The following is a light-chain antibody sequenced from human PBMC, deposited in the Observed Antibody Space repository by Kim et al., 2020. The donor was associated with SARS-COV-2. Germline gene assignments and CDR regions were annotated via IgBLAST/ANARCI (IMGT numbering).Light chain of an antibody. J-gene: IGLJ1*01. V-gene: IGLV2-14*03. CDR2: DVS. CDR1: SSDVGGFNY. Sequence: GQSITISCTGTSSDVGGFNYVSWYQQHPGKAPKLMIYDVSKWPSGVSNRFSGSKSGNTASLTISGLQAEDEADYYCSSYTRSSTYVFGSGTKVTVL. CDR3: SSYTRSSTYV.